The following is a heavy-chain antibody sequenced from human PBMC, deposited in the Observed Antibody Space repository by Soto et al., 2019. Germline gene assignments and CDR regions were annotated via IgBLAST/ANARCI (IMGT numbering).Heavy chain of an antibody. D-gene: IGHD4-17*01. CDR2: INPNSGNI. CDR3: ARALAELSGGEYRYYYNMDV. Sequence: GASVKVSCKASGYTFTNYDINWVRQATGQGLEWMGWINPNSGNIGYAQKFQGRVTMTRSTSVTTAYMELSSLIPEDTAVYYCARALAELSGGEYRYYYNMDVWGKGTTVTGSS. J-gene: IGHJ6*03. V-gene: IGHV1-8*01. CDR1: GYTFTNYD.